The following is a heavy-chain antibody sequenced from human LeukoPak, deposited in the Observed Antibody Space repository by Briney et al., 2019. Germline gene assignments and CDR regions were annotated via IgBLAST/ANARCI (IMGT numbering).Heavy chain of an antibody. Sequence: SETLSLTCTVSGGSISSSSYYWGWIRQPPGKGLEWIGSIYYSGSTYYNPSLKSRVTISVDTSKNQFSLKLSSVTAADTAVYYCARRGDTALAGGYFDSWGQGTLVTVSS. CDR3: ARRGDTALAGGYFDS. CDR2: IYYSGST. CDR1: GGSISSSSYY. V-gene: IGHV4-39*01. D-gene: IGHD5-18*01. J-gene: IGHJ4*02.